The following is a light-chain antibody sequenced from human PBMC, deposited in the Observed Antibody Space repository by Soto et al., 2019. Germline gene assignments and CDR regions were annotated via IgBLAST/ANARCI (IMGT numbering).Light chain of an antibody. CDR3: DWVDVYPAD. J-gene: IGKJ4*01. V-gene: IGKV1-9*01. Sequence: IHFTQYPSSLSASVGDRFTITCRASQGISSFLAWYQQKPGKAHNLLIYAASTLQSGVPSRFSGGGSGTDFTLTIDSLLSEDFPTSRWDWVDVYPADLGG. CDR2: AAS. CDR1: QGISSF.